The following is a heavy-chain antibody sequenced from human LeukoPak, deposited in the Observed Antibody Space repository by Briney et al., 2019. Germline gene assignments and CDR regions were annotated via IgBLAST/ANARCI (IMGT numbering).Heavy chain of an antibody. V-gene: IGHV6-1*01. J-gene: IGHJ5*02. D-gene: IGHD1-14*01. CDR1: GDTVSSNSAA. CDR2: TYFRDKWYN. Sequence: SQTLSLTCAISGDTVSSNSAAWNCIRQSPSRSLEWLGRTYFRDKWYNDYADSVRSRITIRPDTSRNQFSLQLKSVTPEDTAVYYCVMSLAAAGATWFDLWGQGTLVTVSA. CDR3: VMSLAAAGATWFDL.